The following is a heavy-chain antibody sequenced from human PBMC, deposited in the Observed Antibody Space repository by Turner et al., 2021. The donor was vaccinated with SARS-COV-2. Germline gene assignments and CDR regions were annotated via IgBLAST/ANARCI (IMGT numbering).Heavy chain of an antibody. Sequence: QVLLQQWGAVLLKPSETLSLTCAVYGGSFSGYYWTWIRQPPGKGLEWIGEIHPSGSTYYNPSIKSRVTISQDTSKSQFSLNLSSVTAADTAVYHCSRGDDSRKSGLLWGQGTLVTVSS. CDR2: IHPSGST. V-gene: IGHV4-34*01. CDR1: GGSFSGYY. D-gene: IGHD2-21*02. CDR3: SRGDDSRKSGLL. J-gene: IGHJ4*02.